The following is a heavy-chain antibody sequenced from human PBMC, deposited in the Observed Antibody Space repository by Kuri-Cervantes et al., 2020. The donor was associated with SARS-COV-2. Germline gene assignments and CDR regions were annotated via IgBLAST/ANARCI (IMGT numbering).Heavy chain of an antibody. V-gene: IGHV5-51*01. J-gene: IGHJ6*03. Sequence: GESLKISCKGFGYSFTSYWIGWVRQMPGKGLEWMGIIYPSDSDTKYSPSFQGQVTISADKSISTAFLQWSSLKASDTAMYYCARRAYGEQVDYYYMDVWGKGTTVTVSS. CDR1: GYSFTSYW. D-gene: IGHD4-17*01. CDR3: ARRAYGEQVDYYYMDV. CDR2: IYPSDSDT.